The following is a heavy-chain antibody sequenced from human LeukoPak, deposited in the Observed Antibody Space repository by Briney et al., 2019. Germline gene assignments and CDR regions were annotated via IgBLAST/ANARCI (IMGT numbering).Heavy chain of an antibody. Sequence: TGGSLRLSCAASGFTFSSYAMHWVRQAPGKGLEWVAVISYDGSNKYYADSVKGRFTISRDNSKNTLYLQMNSLRAEDTAVYYCAREMDIVATPAGYWGQGTLVTVSS. J-gene: IGHJ4*02. CDR3: AREMDIVATPAGY. V-gene: IGHV3-30*04. D-gene: IGHD5-12*01. CDR1: GFTFSSYA. CDR2: ISYDGSNK.